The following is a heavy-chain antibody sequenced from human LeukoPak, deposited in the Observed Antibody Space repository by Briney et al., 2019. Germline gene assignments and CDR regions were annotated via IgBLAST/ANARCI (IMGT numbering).Heavy chain of an antibody. CDR2: IYYSGST. V-gene: IGHV4-59*01. Sequence: PSETLSLTCTVSGGSISSYYWSWIRQPPGKGLEWIGYIYYSGSTNYSPSPKSRVTISVDTSKNQFSLKLSSVTAADTAVYYCARRPYWYFDLWGRGTLVTVSS. CDR3: ARRPYWYFDL. J-gene: IGHJ2*01. CDR1: GGSISSYY. D-gene: IGHD6-6*01.